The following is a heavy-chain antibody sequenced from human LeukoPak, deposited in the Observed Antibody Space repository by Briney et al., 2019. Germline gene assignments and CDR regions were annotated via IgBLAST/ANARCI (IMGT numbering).Heavy chain of an antibody. V-gene: IGHV1-2*02. CDR1: GFTFSSYG. J-gene: IGHJ4*02. D-gene: IGHD4-17*01. Sequence: GGSLRLSCAASGFTFSSYGMHWVRQAPGQGLEWMGWINPNSGGTNYAQKFQGRVTMTRDTSISTAYMELSRLRSDDTAVYYCARDQGIKDYGLIDYWGQGTLVTVSS. CDR3: ARDQGIKDYGLIDY. CDR2: INPNSGGT.